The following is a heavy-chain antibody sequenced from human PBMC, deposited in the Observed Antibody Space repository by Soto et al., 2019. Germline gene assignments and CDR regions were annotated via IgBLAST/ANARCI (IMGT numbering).Heavy chain of an antibody. V-gene: IGHV4-61*01. Sequence: QVQLQESGPGLVKPSETLSLSCTVSGDSVRNGNHYWSWIRQPPGKGLEWIGYIYYTGRTNYNPSLKSRVTMSLDASNNQFSLKMASVTAADTALYYCARYLYGSGVWYVNLWGRGTLVTVSS. CDR3: ARYLYGSGVWYVNL. CDR1: GDSVRNGNHY. D-gene: IGHD3-10*01. J-gene: IGHJ2*01. CDR2: IYYTGRT.